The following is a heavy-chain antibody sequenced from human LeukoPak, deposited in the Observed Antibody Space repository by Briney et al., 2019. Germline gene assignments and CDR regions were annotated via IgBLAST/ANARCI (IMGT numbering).Heavy chain of an antibody. Sequence: SETLSLTCTVSGYSISSGYYWGWIRQPPGKGLEWIGYIYYSGSTNYNPSLKSRVTISVDTSKNQFSLKLSSVTAADTAVYYCARGTTVTYDAFDIWGQGTMVTVSS. D-gene: IGHD4-11*01. CDR3: ARGTTVTYDAFDI. CDR2: IYYSGST. V-gene: IGHV4-38-2*02. J-gene: IGHJ3*02. CDR1: GYSISSGYY.